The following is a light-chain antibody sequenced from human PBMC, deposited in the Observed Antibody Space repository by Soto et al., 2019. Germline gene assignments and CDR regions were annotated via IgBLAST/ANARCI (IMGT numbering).Light chain of an antibody. CDR2: SNN. V-gene: IGLV1-44*01. Sequence: QSVLTQPPSASGXPXQRVTXXXXXSSSNIGSXXXNWYQQLPGTAPKXLIYSNNQRPSGVPDRFSGSKSGTSASLAISGLQSEDEADYYCAAWDDSLNGWVFGGGTKLTVL. CDR3: AAWDDSLNGWV. J-gene: IGLJ3*02. CDR1: SSNIGSXX.